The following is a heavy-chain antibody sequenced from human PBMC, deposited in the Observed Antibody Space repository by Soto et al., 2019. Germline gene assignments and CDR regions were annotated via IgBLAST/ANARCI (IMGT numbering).Heavy chain of an antibody. D-gene: IGHD3-10*01. J-gene: IGHJ3*02. V-gene: IGHV3-11*05. CDR1: GFTFSDYY. CDR2: ITSSSSYT. Sequence: QVQLVESGGGLVKPGGSLRLSCAASGFTFSDYYMSWIRQAPGKGLEWVSYITSSSSYTNYAYSVKGRFTISRDNAKNSLYLQMNSLRAEDTAVYYCSRGVRYAFDIWGQGTMVTVSS. CDR3: SRGVRYAFDI.